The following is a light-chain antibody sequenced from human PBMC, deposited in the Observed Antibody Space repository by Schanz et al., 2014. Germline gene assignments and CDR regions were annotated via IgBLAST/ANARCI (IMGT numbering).Light chain of an antibody. Sequence: QSVLTQPRSVSGSPGQSVTISCTGTSSDVGGYNYVSWYQQHPGKAPKLMIYDVSNRPSGVSNRFSGSKSGNTASLTISGLQAEDEADYYCSSYTNSFTRVFGGGTKVTVL. V-gene: IGLV2-11*01. CDR3: SSYTNSFTRV. J-gene: IGLJ3*02. CDR2: DVS. CDR1: SSDVGGYNY.